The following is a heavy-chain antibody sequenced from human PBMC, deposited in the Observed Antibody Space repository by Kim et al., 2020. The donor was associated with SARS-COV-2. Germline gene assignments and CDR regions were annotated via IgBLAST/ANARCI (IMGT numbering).Heavy chain of an antibody. Sequence: SETLSLTCAVYGGSISSSNHHWAWIRQPPGKGLEHIGNIFYTGSTYYSPSLRNRVTISVDTSKYQFSLNLNSVTAADTAVYYCARRAGYSYGTGYFDLWGRSALVSVSS. J-gene: IGHJ2*01. V-gene: IGHV4-39*01. CDR3: ARRAGYSYGTGYFDL. D-gene: IGHD5-18*01. CDR1: GGSISSSNHH. CDR2: IFYTGST.